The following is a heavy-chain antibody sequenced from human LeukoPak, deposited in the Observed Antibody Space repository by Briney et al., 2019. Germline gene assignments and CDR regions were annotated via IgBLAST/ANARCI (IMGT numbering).Heavy chain of an antibody. V-gene: IGHV3-23*01. CDR1: GFTFSTYA. CDR2: ISGSGGST. D-gene: IGHD2-21*01. Sequence: PGGSLRLSCAASGFTFSTYAMNWVCQAPGQGLEWVSAISGSGGSTYYADSVKGRFTISRDNSKNTLYLQMNSLRAEDTAVYYCAKGDSITDYWGQGTLVTVSS. CDR3: AKGDSITDY. J-gene: IGHJ4*02.